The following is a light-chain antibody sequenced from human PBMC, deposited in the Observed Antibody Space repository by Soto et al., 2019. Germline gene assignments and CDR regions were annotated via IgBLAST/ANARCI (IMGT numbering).Light chain of an antibody. CDR3: SSYTSSSILYV. CDR2: EVS. V-gene: IGLV2-14*01. CDR1: SSDVGGYNY. J-gene: IGLJ1*01. Sequence: ALTQPASVSGSPGQSITISCTGTSSDVGGYNYVSWYQQHQGKAPQLIIYEVSNRPSAVSNRFSGSKSGNTASLTISGLQTEDEADYHCSSYTSSSILYVFGTGTKVTVL.